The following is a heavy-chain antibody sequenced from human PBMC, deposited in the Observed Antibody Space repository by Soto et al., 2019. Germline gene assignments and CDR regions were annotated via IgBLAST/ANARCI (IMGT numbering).Heavy chain of an antibody. Sequence: PSETLSLTCTVSGGSISSYYWGWVRQPPGKGLEWIGYIYYSGSSNYNPSLKSRITISVDTSKNQFSLKLSSVTAADTAIYYCARGGTLTTRMGMDVWGQGTTVTVSS. CDR3: ARGGTLTTRMGMDV. D-gene: IGHD4-4*01. V-gene: IGHV4-59*01. CDR1: GGSISSYY. J-gene: IGHJ6*02. CDR2: IYYSGSS.